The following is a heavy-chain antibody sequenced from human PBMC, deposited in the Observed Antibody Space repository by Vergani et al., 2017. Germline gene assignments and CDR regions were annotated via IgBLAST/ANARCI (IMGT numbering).Heavy chain of an antibody. CDR2: ISARYPST. D-gene: IGHD3-22*01. CDR1: GFTFSACP. V-gene: IGHV3-23*01. J-gene: IGHJ4*02. Sequence: EVQLLQSGGGVIQPGGSVRLSCAASGFTFSACPMTWVRQAPGKGLEWVSAISARYPSTYYADSVKGRFTISRDNSKNMLYLQMNILRAKNTAVYYCARLSYDTTPYLQGGYDCWGQGTLVSVSS. CDR3: ARLSYDTTPYLQGGYDC.